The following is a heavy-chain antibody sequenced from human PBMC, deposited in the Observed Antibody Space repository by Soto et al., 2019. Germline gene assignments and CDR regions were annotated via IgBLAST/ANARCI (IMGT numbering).Heavy chain of an antibody. D-gene: IGHD3-22*01. V-gene: IGHV3-49*03. CDR2: IRSKAYGGTV. CDR3: SANYYDSRGYDNWFDL. J-gene: IGHJ5*02. CDR1: GFTFRDYA. Sequence: GSLRLSCTASGFTFRDYAMSWFRQAPGKGLEWVGVIRSKAYGGTVVYAASVKGRFTISRDDSKSIAYLQMNSLKTKDTAVYYCSANYYDSRGYDNWFDLWGQGTLVTVSS.